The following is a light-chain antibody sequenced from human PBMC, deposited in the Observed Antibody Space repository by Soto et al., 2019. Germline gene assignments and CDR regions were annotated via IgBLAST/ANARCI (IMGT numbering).Light chain of an antibody. V-gene: IGKV3-20*01. J-gene: IGKJ1*01. CDR2: GAS. CDR1: QSVSSSS. CDR3: QQYGRSPWT. Sequence: VLTQSPGTLSLSPGERATLSCRASQSVSSSSLAWYQQQPGQAPRPLIYGASSRATCIPDRVRGSGSGTDFILTVSGLEPEDFAVLYCQQYGRSPWTFGHGPKVESK.